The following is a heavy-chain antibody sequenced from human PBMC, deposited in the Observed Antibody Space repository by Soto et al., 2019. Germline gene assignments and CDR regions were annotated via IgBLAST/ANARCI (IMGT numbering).Heavy chain of an antibody. D-gene: IGHD2-2*02. Sequence: KGLEWVSTIYRGESTYYTDSVKGRFTISRDNSKNTLYLQMNSLRAEDTAVYFFFSSRRRHTRYRYG. CDR2: IYRGEST. J-gene: IGHJ6*01. CDR3: FSSRRRHTRYRYG. V-gene: IGHV3-53*01.